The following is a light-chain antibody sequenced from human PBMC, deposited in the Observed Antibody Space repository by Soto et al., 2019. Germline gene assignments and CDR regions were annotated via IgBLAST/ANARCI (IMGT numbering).Light chain of an antibody. Sequence: DIQMTQSPSTLSASVGDRVTIPCRASQTINNRLAWYQQKPGKAPKLLIYDVSTLESGVPSRFSGSGSGTECTLAISSLQPDDFATYDCQQYDSYWTMFGQGTKVEV. CDR3: QQYDSYWTM. J-gene: IGKJ1*01. V-gene: IGKV1-5*01. CDR2: DVS. CDR1: QTINNR.